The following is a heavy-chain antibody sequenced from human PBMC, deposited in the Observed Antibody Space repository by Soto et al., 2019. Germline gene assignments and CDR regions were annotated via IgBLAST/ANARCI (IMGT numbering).Heavy chain of an antibody. CDR2: ISGSGETA. Sequence: EVQLLDSGGGLVQPGGSLRLSCAASGFIFSNYGMSWVRQAPGKGLERVSAISGSGETASYADSVKGRFIISRDNCKTTLLLQTICLRADDPVISYCAKGEADYGDHILLDFWGQGTLVTVSS. CDR3: AKGEADYGDHILLDF. V-gene: IGHV3-23*01. CDR1: GFIFSNYG. J-gene: IGHJ4*02. D-gene: IGHD4-17*01.